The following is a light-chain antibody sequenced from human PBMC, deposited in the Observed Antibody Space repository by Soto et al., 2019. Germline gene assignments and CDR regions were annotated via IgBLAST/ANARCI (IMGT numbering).Light chain of an antibody. Sequence: DVVMTQTPLSLSVAPGEPASISCKSSQSLLHITGETFLFWYLQKPGQSPQLLIYDTSNRATDIPPRFSGSGSGTDFTRTISSLEPEDFAVYYCQQRTNWRITFGQGTRLEIK. V-gene: IGKV2D-29*02. CDR1: QSLLHITGETF. CDR2: DTS. CDR3: QQRTNWRIT. J-gene: IGKJ5*01.